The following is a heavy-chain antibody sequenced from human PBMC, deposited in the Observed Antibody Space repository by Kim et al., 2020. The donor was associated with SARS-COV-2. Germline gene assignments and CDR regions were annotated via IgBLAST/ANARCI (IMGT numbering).Heavy chain of an antibody. J-gene: IGHJ3*02. V-gene: IGHV4-30-2*05. Sequence: SLKSRVNIAVDTSKNQFSLKLGSVTAADTAVYYCARDRSATVTFSDAFDIWGQGTMVTVSS. CDR3: ARDRSATVTFSDAFDI. D-gene: IGHD4-17*01.